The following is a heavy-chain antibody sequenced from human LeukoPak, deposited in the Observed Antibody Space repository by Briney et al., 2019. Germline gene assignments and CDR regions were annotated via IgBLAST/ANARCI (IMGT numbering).Heavy chain of an antibody. J-gene: IGHJ6*03. CDR1: GGSFSGYY. V-gene: IGHV4-34*01. Sequence: PSETLSLTCAVYGGSFSGYYWSWIRQPPGKGLEWIGEINHSGSTNYNPSLKSRITISVDTSKNQFSLKLSSVTAADTAVYYCARGGVTMVRGVTFPYYYYYMDVWGKGTTVTVSS. CDR3: ARGGVTMVRGVTFPYYYYYMDV. CDR2: INHSGST. D-gene: IGHD3-10*01.